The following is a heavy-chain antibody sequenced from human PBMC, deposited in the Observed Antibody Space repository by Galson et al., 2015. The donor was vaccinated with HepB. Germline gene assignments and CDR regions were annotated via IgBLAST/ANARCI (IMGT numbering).Heavy chain of an antibody. D-gene: IGHD6-19*01. J-gene: IGHJ3*02. CDR2: TYYRSKWYI. Sequence: CAISGDSVSSNSAAWHWIRQSPSRGLEWLGRTYYRSKWYIDYAVSVKSRITINLDTSKNHFSLQLHSVTPEGTAVYYCATMYSTAWDASDAFDTWGQGTMVTVSS. CDR1: GDSVSSNSAA. V-gene: IGHV6-1*01. CDR3: ATMYSTAWDASDAFDT.